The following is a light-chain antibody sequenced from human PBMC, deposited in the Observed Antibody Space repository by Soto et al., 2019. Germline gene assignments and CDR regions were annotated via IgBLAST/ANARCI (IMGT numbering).Light chain of an antibody. J-gene: IGLJ1*01. V-gene: IGLV2-23*02. CDR1: SSEVGSYNL. CDR3: CSYAGSSTFDYV. CDR2: EVS. Sequence: SVVTQPSPLSGSSGQSVTISRPGNSSEVGSYNLVSWYQQHPGKAPKLMIYEVSKRPSGVSNRFSGSKSGNTASLTISGLQAEDEADYYCCSYAGSSTFDYVFGTGTKVTVL.